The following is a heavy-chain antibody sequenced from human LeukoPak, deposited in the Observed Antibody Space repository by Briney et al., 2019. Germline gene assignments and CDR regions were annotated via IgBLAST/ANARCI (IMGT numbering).Heavy chain of an antibody. D-gene: IGHD1-26*01. CDR1: GYTLTELS. J-gene: IGHJ4*02. CDR3: ATSGKKRWELLRHFDY. Sequence: ASVKVSCKVSGYTLTELSMHWVRQAPGKGLEWMRGFDPEDGETIYAQKFQGRVTMTEDTSTDTAYMELSSLRSEDTAVYYCATSGKKRWELLRHFDYWGQGTLVTVSS. V-gene: IGHV1-24*01. CDR2: FDPEDGET.